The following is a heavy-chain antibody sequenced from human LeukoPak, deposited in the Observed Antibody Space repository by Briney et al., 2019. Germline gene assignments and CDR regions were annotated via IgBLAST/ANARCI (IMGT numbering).Heavy chain of an antibody. D-gene: IGHD6-19*01. V-gene: IGHV4-59*12. CDR1: GGSISTYY. Sequence: PSETLSLTCTVSGGSISTYYWSWIRQPPGKGLEFIAYIYCSGIINYDPSLQSRVTMSVDTSENRFSLNLSSMTAADTAVYYCARRQTFADSTAWYDTFDIWGHGTMVTVSS. CDR2: IYCSGII. J-gene: IGHJ3*02. CDR3: ARRQTFADSTAWYDTFDI.